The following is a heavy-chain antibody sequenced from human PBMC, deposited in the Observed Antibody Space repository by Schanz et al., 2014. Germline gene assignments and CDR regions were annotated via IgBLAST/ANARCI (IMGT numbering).Heavy chain of an antibody. CDR1: GFTFSSYW. CDR2: IKQDGSER. Sequence: EAQLVESGGGLVQPGGSLRLSCAASGFTFSSYWMSWVRQAPGKGLEWVANIKQDGSERYYVDSVKGRFTISRDNAKNSLYLQMNSLRAEDTAVYYCERFQSPHQPFGYWGQGTLVTVSS. J-gene: IGHJ4*02. V-gene: IGHV3-7*01. CDR3: ERFQSPHQPFGY. D-gene: IGHD2-2*01.